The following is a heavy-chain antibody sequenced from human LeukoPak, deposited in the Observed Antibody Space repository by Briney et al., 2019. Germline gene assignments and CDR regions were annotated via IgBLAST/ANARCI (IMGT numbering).Heavy chain of an antibody. CDR3: ARKTIKWFDP. CDR2: INPNGGGT. J-gene: IGHJ5*02. Sequence: ASVKVSCKSSGYTFTDYYMHWVRQAPGQGLEWMGWINPNGGGTNYAQKFQGRVSMTRDTSISTAYMELSRLRSDDTAVYYCARKTIKWFDPWGQGVLVTVSS. V-gene: IGHV1-2*02. D-gene: IGHD5-24*01. CDR1: GYTFTDYY.